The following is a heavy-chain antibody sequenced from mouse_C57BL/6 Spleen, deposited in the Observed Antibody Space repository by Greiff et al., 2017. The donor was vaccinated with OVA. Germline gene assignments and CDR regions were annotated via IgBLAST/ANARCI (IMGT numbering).Heavy chain of an antibody. D-gene: IGHD1-1*01. CDR1: GFTFSSYA. V-gene: IGHV5-4*01. J-gene: IGHJ1*03. Sequence: EVHLVESGGGLVKPGGSLKLSCAASGFTFSSYAMSWVRQTPEKRLEWVATISDGGSYTYYPDNVKGRFTISRDNAKNNLYLQMSHLKSEDTAMYYCARWATTPRYFDVWGTGTTVTVSS. CDR3: ARWATTPRYFDV. CDR2: ISDGGSYT.